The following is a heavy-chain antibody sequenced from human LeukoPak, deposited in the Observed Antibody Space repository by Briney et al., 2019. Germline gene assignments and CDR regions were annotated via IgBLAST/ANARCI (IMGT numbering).Heavy chain of an antibody. Sequence: VASVSVSCTASGGTFSSYAISWVRQAPGQGLEWMGRIIPILGIANYAQKFQGRVTITADKSTSTAYMELSSLRSEDTAVYYCARELAGIYYYYGMDVWGQGTTVTVSS. J-gene: IGHJ6*02. V-gene: IGHV1-69*04. CDR2: IIPILGIA. D-gene: IGHD6-19*01. CDR1: GGTFSSYA. CDR3: ARELAGIYYYYGMDV.